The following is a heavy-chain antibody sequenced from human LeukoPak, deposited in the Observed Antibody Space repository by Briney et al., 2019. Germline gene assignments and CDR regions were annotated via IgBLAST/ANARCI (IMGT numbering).Heavy chain of an antibody. D-gene: IGHD6-6*01. CDR3: VREYSGSSGRCFDY. J-gene: IGHJ4*02. V-gene: IGHV3-74*01. CDR2: ISTDGSNT. CDR1: GFTFSNYW. Sequence: PGGSLRLSCAASGFTFSNYWMHWVRQAPEKGLVWVSRISTDGSNTNYADSVKGRFTISRDNAKNTLFLQMNSLRAEDTAVYYCVREYSGSSGRCFDYWGQGTLVTVSS.